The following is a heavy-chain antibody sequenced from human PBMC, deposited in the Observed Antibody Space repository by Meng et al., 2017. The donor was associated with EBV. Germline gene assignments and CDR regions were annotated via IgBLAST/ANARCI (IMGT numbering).Heavy chain of an antibody. D-gene: IGHD6-13*01. CDR3: ARAEIAAAGRLDY. CDR1: GGTFSSYA. V-gene: IGHV1-69*06. CDR2: IIPIFGTA. Sequence: QVQLAQLAAEGEKPGSPGKVSCKAYGGTFSSYAISWVRQAPGQGLEWMGGIIPIFGTANYAQKFQGRVTITADKSTSTAYMELSSLRSEDTAVYYCARAEIAAAGRLDYWGQGTLVTVS. J-gene: IGHJ4*02.